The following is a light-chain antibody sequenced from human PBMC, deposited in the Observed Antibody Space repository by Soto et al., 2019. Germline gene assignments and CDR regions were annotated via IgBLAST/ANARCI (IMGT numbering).Light chain of an antibody. CDR2: DAS. V-gene: IGKV1-5*01. J-gene: IGKJ1*01. CDR3: QQFYNYPRT. CDR1: QSISSW. Sequence: DIQMTQSPSTLSASVGDRVTITCRASQSISSWLAWYQQKPGKAPKLLIYDASSLESGVPSRFSGSGSGTEFTLTISYLQSEDFGTYYCQQFYNYPRTFGQGTKVDIK.